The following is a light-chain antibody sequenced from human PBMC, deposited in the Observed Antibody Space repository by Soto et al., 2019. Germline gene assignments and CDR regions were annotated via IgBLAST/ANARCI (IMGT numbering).Light chain of an antibody. Sequence: DIQMTQSPSTLSAAVGDRVTITCQASHRIRTWLAWYQQRPGEAPNLLIYEASKLQIGVPSRFGGSGSGTEFTVTISSLQPDDVGTYYCQQYYTYPYTFGQGTKLEI. CDR2: EAS. CDR1: HRIRTW. CDR3: QQYYTYPYT. J-gene: IGKJ2*01. V-gene: IGKV1-5*03.